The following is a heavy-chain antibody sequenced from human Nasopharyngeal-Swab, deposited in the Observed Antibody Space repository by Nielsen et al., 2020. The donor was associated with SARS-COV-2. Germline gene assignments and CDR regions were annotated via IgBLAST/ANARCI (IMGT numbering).Heavy chain of an antibody. J-gene: IGHJ6*02. Sequence: ASVKVSGKASGYTFTSYGISWVRQAPGQGLEWMGWISAYNGNTNYAQKLQGRVTMTTDTSTSTAYMELRSLRSDDTAVYYCARENIVVVPAATYYYGMDVWGQGTTVTVSS. D-gene: IGHD2-2*01. CDR2: ISAYNGNT. CDR3: ARENIVVVPAATYYYGMDV. V-gene: IGHV1-18*01. CDR1: GYTFTSYG.